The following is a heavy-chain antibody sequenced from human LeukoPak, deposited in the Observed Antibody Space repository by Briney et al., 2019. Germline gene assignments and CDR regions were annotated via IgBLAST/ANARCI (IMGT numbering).Heavy chain of an antibody. CDR2: IIPIFGTA. D-gene: IGHD5-18*01. Sequence: AASVKVSCKASGGTFSSYAISWVRQAPGQGLEWMGGIIPIFGTANYAQKFQGRVTITADESMSTAYMELTGLTSEDTGVYYCASLGEYSYVHFDYWGQGTLVTVSS. CDR3: ASLGEYSYVHFDY. J-gene: IGHJ4*02. CDR1: GGTFSSYA. V-gene: IGHV1-69*13.